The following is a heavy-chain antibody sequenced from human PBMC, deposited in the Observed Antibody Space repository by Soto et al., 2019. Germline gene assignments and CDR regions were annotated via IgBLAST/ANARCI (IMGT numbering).Heavy chain of an antibody. J-gene: IGHJ3*02. V-gene: IGHV1-18*01. CDR3: ARGLTYYDSSGYHIDAFDI. CDR1: GYTFTSYG. D-gene: IGHD3-22*01. CDR2: ISAYNGNT. Sequence: ASVTVSCKASGYTFTSYGISWVRQAPGQGLEWMGWISAYNGNTNYAQKLQGRVTMTTDTSTSTAYMELRSLRSDDTAVYYCARGLTYYDSSGYHIDAFDIWGQGTMVTVSS.